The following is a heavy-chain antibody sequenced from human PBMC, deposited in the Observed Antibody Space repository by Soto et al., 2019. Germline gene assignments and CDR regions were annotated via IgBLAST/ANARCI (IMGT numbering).Heavy chain of an antibody. CDR2: INPNSGGT. CDR1: GYTLTGYY. Sequence: ASVKVCCKASGYTLTGYYMHWVRQEHGQGLEWMGWINPNSGGTNYAQKFQGWVTMTRDTSISTAYMELSRLRSDDTAVYYCARGPQRGGSGAFDIWGQGTMVTVSS. D-gene: IGHD3-10*01. J-gene: IGHJ3*02. CDR3: ARGPQRGGSGAFDI. V-gene: IGHV1-2*04.